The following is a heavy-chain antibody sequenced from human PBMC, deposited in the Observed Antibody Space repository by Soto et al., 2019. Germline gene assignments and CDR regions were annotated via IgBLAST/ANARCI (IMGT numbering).Heavy chain of an antibody. CDR3: ARLVVRGGYFDY. D-gene: IGHD3-10*01. J-gene: IGHJ4*02. Sequence: QVQLQESGPGLVKPSQTLSLTCTVSGGSISSGGYYWSWIRQHPGKGLEWIGYIYYSGSTYYNPSLKRRXXIXVXXSKNQFSLKLSSVTAADTAVYYCARLVVRGGYFDYWGQGTLVTVSS. V-gene: IGHV4-31*03. CDR2: IYYSGST. CDR1: GGSISSGGYY.